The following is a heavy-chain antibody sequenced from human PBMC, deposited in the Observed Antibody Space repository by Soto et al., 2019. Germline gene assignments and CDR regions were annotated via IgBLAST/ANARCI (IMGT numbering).Heavy chain of an antibody. D-gene: IGHD3-10*01. CDR2: IYYSGST. CDR3: ARLGMVPSGYGMDV. Sequence: SETLSLTCTVSGGSISSSSYYWGWIRQPPGKGLEWIGSIYYSGSTYYNPSLKSRFTISVDTSKNQFSLKLSSVTAADTAVYYCARLGMVPSGYGMDVWGQGTTVTVSS. J-gene: IGHJ6*02. V-gene: IGHV4-39*01. CDR1: GGSISSSSYY.